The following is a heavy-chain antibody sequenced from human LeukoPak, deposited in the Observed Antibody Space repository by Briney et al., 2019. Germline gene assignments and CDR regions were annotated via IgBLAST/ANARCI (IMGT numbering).Heavy chain of an antibody. CDR2: MNPNSRNT. CDR3: ARGILRQFREYSSNGVCYPTYYFDF. CDR1: GYTFTTYD. J-gene: IGHJ4*02. D-gene: IGHD2-8*01. V-gene: IGHV1-8*01. Sequence: ASVKVSCKASGYTFTTYDINWVRQTTGQGLEWMGWMNPNSRNTGYAQKFQGRVTMTRNASIGTAYMELSSLTSEDTAVYYCARGILRQFREYSSNGVCYPTYYFDFWGQGTLVTVSS.